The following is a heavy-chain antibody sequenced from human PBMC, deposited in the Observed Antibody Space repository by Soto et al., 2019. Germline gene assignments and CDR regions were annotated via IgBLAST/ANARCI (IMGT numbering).Heavy chain of an antibody. V-gene: IGHV1-69*06. CDR1: GGTFSNYV. Sequence: ASVKVSCKASGGTFSNYVISWVRQAPGQGLEWMGGIIPIFGTTNYAQKFQGRVTITADTSATTAYMELSSLRSEDTAVYYCARVRVYNYYNYYFDYWGQGSLVTVS. CDR3: ARVRVYNYYNYYFDY. CDR2: IIPIFGTT. J-gene: IGHJ4*02. D-gene: IGHD3-10*01.